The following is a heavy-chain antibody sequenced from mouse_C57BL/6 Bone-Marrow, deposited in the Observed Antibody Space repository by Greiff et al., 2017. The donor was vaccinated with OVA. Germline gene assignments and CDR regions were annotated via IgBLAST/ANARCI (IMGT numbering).Heavy chain of an antibody. CDR2: GQGLEWIG. V-gene: IGHV1-87*01. Sequence: QVQLQQSGPELARPWASVKISCQAFYTFSRRVHFAIRDTNYWMQWVKQRPGQGLEWIGAIYPGNGDTSFIQKLQGKATLTADKSASTADMQLSSRTSEDSAVYYCAESYYGNYGAMDYWGQGTSVTVSS. CDR3: SEDSAVYYCAESYYGNYGAMDY. J-gene: IGHJ4*01. D-gene: IGHD2-1*01. CDR1: YTFSRRVH.